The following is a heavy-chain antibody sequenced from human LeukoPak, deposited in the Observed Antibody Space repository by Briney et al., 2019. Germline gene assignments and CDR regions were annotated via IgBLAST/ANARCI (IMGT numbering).Heavy chain of an antibody. CDR1: GYTFNIFD. V-gene: IGHV1-8*01. CDR3: ARGRRLRGVTSRPIYYYYYMDV. J-gene: IGHJ6*03. Sequence: ASVKVSCTASGYTFNIFDINWVRHGPGPGPERMGWVNLYYGETVNSPKFQGRVSISSNTSIHTASMEFSGLKSDDTAVYYCARGRRLRGVTSRPIYYYYYMDVWGGGTTVTVSS. D-gene: IGHD3-10*01. CDR2: VNLYYGET.